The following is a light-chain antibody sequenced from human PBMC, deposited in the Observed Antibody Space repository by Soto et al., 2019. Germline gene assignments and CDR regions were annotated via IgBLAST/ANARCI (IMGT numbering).Light chain of an antibody. CDR3: SSYTNSNTRV. Sequence: SALTQPASVSGSPGQSITISCTGTGSDIGGYNYVSWYQQHPGKAPKLMIYDVTNRPSGVSNRFSGSKSGNTASLTISGLQAEDEADYYCSSYTNSNTRVFGGGTKLTVL. J-gene: IGLJ2*01. CDR2: DVT. V-gene: IGLV2-14*03. CDR1: GSDIGGYNY.